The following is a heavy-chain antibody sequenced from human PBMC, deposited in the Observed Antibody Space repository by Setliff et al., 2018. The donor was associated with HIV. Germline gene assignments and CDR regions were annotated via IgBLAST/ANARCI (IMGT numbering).Heavy chain of an antibody. D-gene: IGHD6-13*01. Sequence: GGSLRLSCAASQFTFRNYWMSWVRQAPGKGLEWVADINQDGGTKYYVDSVKGRFTISRDNAKNTLYLQMNSLRAEDTAVYYCARGVYSSSWLDYWGQGTLVTVSS. V-gene: IGHV3-7*01. CDR2: INQDGGTK. CDR1: QFTFRNYW. J-gene: IGHJ4*02. CDR3: ARGVYSSSWLDY.